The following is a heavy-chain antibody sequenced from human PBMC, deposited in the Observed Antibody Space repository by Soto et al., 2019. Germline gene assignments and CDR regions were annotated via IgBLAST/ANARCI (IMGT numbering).Heavy chain of an antibody. V-gene: IGHV4-59*01. D-gene: IGHD2-2*01. J-gene: IGHJ5*02. CDR1: GGSISSYY. CDR3: ARAQLRGYQMLSSPFLFDP. CDR2: IYYSGST. Sequence: PSETLSLTCTVSGGSISSYYWSWIRQPPGKGLEWIGYIYYSGSTNYNPSLKSRVTISVDTSKNQFSLKLSSVTAADTAVYYCARAQLRGYQMLSSPFLFDPWGQGTLVTVSS.